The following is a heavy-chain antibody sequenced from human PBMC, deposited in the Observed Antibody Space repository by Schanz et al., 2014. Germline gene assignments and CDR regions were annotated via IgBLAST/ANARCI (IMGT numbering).Heavy chain of an antibody. Sequence: VQLVESGGGVVQPGRSLRLSCAASGFTFSDSWMHWVRQAPGKGLVWVSRTSHDGSFTTFADSVKGRFTISRDNAKNALYLQMNSLRAEDTAVYYCAKVREWWPYYFDYWGQGTLVTVSS. V-gene: IGHV3-74*02. CDR1: GFTFSDSW. J-gene: IGHJ4*02. D-gene: IGHD2-15*01. CDR3: AKVREWWPYYFDY. CDR2: TSHDGSFT.